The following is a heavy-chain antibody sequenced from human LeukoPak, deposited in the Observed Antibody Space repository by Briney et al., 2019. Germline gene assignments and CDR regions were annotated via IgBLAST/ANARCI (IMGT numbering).Heavy chain of an antibody. Sequence: PGGSLRLSCAASGFTFSSYWMSWVRQAPGKGLEWVSYISGSSGIIDYADSVRGRFTISRDNARNSLYLQMNSLRAEDTAVYYCAIGSTYYESSGQVPFDYWGQGTLVTASS. CDR1: GFTFSSYW. CDR2: ISGSSGII. V-gene: IGHV3-48*01. D-gene: IGHD3-22*01. J-gene: IGHJ4*02. CDR3: AIGSTYYESSGQVPFDY.